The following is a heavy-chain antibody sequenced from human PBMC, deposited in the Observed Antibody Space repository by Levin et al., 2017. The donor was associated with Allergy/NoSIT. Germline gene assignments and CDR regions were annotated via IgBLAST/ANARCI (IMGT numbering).Heavy chain of an antibody. V-gene: IGHV4-34*01. CDR1: GGSFSDYY. J-gene: IGHJ4*02. D-gene: IGHD3-10*01. CDR3: ARVRVLLLCGAKGPPHYFDY. Sequence: TSETLSLTCAVYGGSFSDYYWSWIRQPPGKGLEWIGEINHSGGTNYNPSLKSRVTVSLDTSKNQFSLRLSSVTAADTAMYFCARVRVLLLCGAKGPPHYFDYWGQGTPVTVSS. CDR2: INHSGGT.